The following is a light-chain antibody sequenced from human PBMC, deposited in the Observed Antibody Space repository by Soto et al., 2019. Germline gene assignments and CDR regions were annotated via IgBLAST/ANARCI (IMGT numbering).Light chain of an antibody. Sequence: QSALTQPASVSGSPGQSITISCSGTRSDIGSYNYVAWYQQFPGKTPKILIYGVSNRPSGVSSRFSGSKSGNTASLTISGLQAEDEADYYCISFTTTSTHVFGTGTKLTVL. J-gene: IGLJ1*01. CDR1: RSDIGSYNY. CDR2: GVS. V-gene: IGLV2-14*01. CDR3: ISFTTTSTHV.